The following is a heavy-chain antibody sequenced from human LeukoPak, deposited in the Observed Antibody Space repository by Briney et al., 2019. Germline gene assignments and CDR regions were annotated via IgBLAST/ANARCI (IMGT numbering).Heavy chain of an antibody. J-gene: IGHJ4*02. D-gene: IGHD3-22*01. V-gene: IGHV1-18*01. CDR3: ARATYYYDSSGYYHPGYFDY. CDR1: GYTFTSYG. Sequence: GASVKVSCKASGYTFTSYGISWVRPAPGQGLAWMGWISAYNGNTNYAQKLQGRVTMTTDTSTSTAYMELRSLRSDDTAVYYCARATYYYDSSGYYHPGYFDYWGQGTLVTVSS. CDR2: ISAYNGNT.